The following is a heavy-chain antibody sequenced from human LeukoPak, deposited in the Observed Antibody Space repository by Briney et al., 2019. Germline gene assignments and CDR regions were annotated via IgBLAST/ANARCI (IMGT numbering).Heavy chain of an antibody. V-gene: IGHV3-64D*06. J-gene: IGHJ4*02. Sequence: PGGSLRLSCSASGFTFSSYAMHWVRQAPGKGLEYVSAISSNGGSTYYADSVKGRFTISRDNSKNTLYLQMSSLRAEDTAVYYCVKDGVYDSSGYCHPSFFDYWGQGTLVTVSS. CDR3: VKDGVYDSSGYCHPSFFDY. CDR1: GFTFSSYA. D-gene: IGHD3-22*01. CDR2: ISSNGGST.